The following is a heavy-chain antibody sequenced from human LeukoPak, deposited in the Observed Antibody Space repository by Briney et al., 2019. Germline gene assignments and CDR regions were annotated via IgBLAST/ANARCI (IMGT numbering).Heavy chain of an antibody. D-gene: IGHD3-22*01. Sequence: GGSLRLSCAASGFTFSSYGMHWVRQAPGKGLEWVAVISYDGSNKYYADSVKGRFTISRDNSKNTLYLQMNSLRSEDTAVYYCAKGAIYYDSSGFTFSDYWGQGTLVTVS. J-gene: IGHJ4*02. CDR3: AKGAIYYDSSGFTFSDY. CDR2: ISYDGSNK. CDR1: GFTFSSYG. V-gene: IGHV3-30*18.